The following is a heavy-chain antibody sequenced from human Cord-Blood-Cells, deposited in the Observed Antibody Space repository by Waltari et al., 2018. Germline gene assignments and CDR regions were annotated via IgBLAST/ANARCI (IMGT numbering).Heavy chain of an antibody. CDR3: AREIAAAGTGSYFDY. V-gene: IGHV1-69*12. CDR2: IIPIFGTA. Sequence: QVQLVQSGAAVKKPGSSVKVPCKASGCTFSSYAISWVRQAPGQGLEWMGGIIPIFGTANYAQKFQGRVTITADESTSTAYMELSSLRSEDTAVYYCAREIAAAGTGSYFDYWGQGTLVTVSS. CDR1: GCTFSSYA. D-gene: IGHD6-13*01. J-gene: IGHJ4*02.